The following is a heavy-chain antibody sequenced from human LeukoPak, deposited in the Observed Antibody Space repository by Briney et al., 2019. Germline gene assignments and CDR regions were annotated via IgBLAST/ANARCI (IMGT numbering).Heavy chain of an antibody. D-gene: IGHD3-3*01. J-gene: IGHJ6*02. CDR2: IIPILGIA. Sequence: SVKVSCKASGGTFSSYAISWVRQAPGQGLEWMGRIIPILGIANYAQKFQGRVTITADKSTSTAYMELSSLRSEDTAVYYCAREYDFWSGYYTGYYYYYGMDVWGQGTTVTVSS. V-gene: IGHV1-69*04. CDR1: GGTFSSYA. CDR3: AREYDFWSGYYTGYYYYYGMDV.